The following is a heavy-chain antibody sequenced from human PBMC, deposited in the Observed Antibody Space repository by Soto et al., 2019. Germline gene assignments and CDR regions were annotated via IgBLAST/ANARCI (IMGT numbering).Heavy chain of an antibody. D-gene: IGHD2-21*02. J-gene: IGHJ4*02. CDR2: IYYSGST. Sequence: QLLESGPGLVKPSETLSLTCTVSGGSISSSSYYWGWIRQPPGKGLEWIGSIYYSGSTYYNPSLKSRVTISVDTSKNQFSLKLSSVTAADTAVYYCARSRGDCGSPNFDYWGQGTLVTVSS. CDR1: GGSISSSSYY. CDR3: ARSRGDCGSPNFDY. V-gene: IGHV4-39*01.